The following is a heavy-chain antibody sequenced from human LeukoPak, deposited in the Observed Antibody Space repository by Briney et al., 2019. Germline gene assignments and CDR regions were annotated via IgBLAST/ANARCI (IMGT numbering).Heavy chain of an antibody. Sequence: GGSLRLSCVASGFTFRDHYMSWIRQAPGKGLEWISYISTSGSYTNYGDSVKGRFTISRDNARKSLFLQMNSLRGEDTAVYYCARETRDEYGDHGYALDIWGQGTMVTVSP. CDR2: ISTSGSYT. D-gene: IGHD4-17*01. V-gene: IGHV3-11*06. CDR3: ARETRDEYGDHGYALDI. J-gene: IGHJ3*02. CDR1: GFTFRDHY.